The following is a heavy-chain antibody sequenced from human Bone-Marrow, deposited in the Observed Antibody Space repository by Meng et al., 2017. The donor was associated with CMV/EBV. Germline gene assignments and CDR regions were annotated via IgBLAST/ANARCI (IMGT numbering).Heavy chain of an antibody. J-gene: IGHJ4*02. CDR3: ARDPIGYYDSSGHDY. CDR1: GVLVSRNY. V-gene: IGHV3-66*02. CDR2: LYSRGAT. Sequence: LSLTCAASGVLVSRNYMSWVRQAPGKGLEWVSTLYSRGATYYADSVKGRFTISRDNSKNTLYLQMNSLRAEDTAVYYCARDPIGYYDSSGHDYWGQGTLVTVDS. D-gene: IGHD3-22*01.